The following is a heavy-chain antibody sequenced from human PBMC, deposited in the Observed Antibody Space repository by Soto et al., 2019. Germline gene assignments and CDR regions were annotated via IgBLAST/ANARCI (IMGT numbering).Heavy chain of an antibody. CDR3: ARVDPTYSFGYPGFDY. V-gene: IGHV1-18*04. D-gene: IGHD5-18*01. J-gene: IGHJ4*02. CDR2: ISAYNGNT. CDR1: GYTFTSYG. Sequence: QVHLVQSGAEVKKPGASVKVSCKASGYTFTSYGISWVRQAPGQGLEWMGWISAYNGNTNYAQKLQGRVTMTTDTSTSTAYMELRTLKSDDTAVYYCARVDPTYSFGYPGFDYWGQGTLVTVSS.